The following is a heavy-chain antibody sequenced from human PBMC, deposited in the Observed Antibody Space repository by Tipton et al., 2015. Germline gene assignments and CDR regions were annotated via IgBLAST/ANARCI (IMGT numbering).Heavy chain of an antibody. Sequence: TLSLTCTVSGGSISSYYWSWIRQPPGKGLEWIGYIYYTGSSNYNPSLRSRVTISVDTSKNQFSLKLSSVTAADTALYYCAREGYDSGGFSIHGFDIWGQGTMVTVSS. J-gene: IGHJ3*02. CDR2: IYYTGSS. V-gene: IGHV4-59*01. CDR3: AREGYDSGGFSIHGFDI. CDR1: GGSISSYY. D-gene: IGHD3-22*01.